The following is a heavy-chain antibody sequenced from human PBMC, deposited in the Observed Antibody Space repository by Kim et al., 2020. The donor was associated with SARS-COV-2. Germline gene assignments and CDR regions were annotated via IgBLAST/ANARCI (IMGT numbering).Heavy chain of an antibody. CDR3: AGRGSGNYDYFDY. Sequence: GESLKISCEGSGYTFTHYWIGWVRQMPGKGLEWMGIIFPGGSDIRYSPSFQGQVTISVDKSVSTAYLRWSSLRASDTAMYYCAGRGSGNYDYFDYWGKGTLVTVSS. CDR2: IFPGGSDI. V-gene: IGHV5-51*01. D-gene: IGHD1-26*01. J-gene: IGHJ4*02. CDR1: GYTFTHYW.